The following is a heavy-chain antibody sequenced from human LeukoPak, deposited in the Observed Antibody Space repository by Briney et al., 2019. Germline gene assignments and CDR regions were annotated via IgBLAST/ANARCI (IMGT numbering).Heavy chain of an antibody. V-gene: IGHV3-7*04. CDR3: ARKGELDY. Sequence: PGGSLRLSCAASGFTFSNYWMSWVRQAPGKGLEWVANIKQDGSEKYYVDSVKGRFTVSRDNAKNSLYLQMNTLRDEDTAVYYCARKGELDYWGQGTLVTVSS. D-gene: IGHD3-16*01. CDR1: GFTFSNYW. J-gene: IGHJ4*02. CDR2: IKQDGSEK.